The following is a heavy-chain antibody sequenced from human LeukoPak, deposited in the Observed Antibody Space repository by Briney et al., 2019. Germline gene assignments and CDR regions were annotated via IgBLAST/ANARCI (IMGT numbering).Heavy chain of an antibody. CDR3: ARAGTRGDAFDI. Sequence: GGSLRLSCAASGFTFSSYGMHWVRQAPGKGLEWVAVIWYDGSNKHYADSVKGRFTISRDNSKNTLYLQMNSLRAEDTAVYYCARAGTRGDAFDIWGQGTMVTVSS. D-gene: IGHD1-1*01. CDR2: IWYDGSNK. V-gene: IGHV3-33*01. J-gene: IGHJ3*02. CDR1: GFTFSSYG.